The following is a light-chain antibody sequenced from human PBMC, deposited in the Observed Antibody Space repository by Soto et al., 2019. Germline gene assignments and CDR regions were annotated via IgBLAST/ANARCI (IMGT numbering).Light chain of an antibody. CDR2: GAS. CDR1: QSVSSY. V-gene: IGKV3-15*01. CDR3: QQYNNWPIT. Sequence: EIVITQSPATLFVSPGERATLSCRASQSVSSYLAWYQQKPGQAPRLLIYGASTRATGIPARFSGSGSGTEFTLTISSLQSEDFAVYYCQQYNNWPITFGQGTRLEIK. J-gene: IGKJ5*01.